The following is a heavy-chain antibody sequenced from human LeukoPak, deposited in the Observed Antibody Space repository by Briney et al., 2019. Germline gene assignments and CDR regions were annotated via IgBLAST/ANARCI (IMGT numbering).Heavy chain of an antibody. D-gene: IGHD3-3*01. CDR1: GGSVSSGAYY. V-gene: IGHV4-31*03. J-gene: IGHJ3*02. Sequence: PSETLSLTCTVSGGSVSSGAYYWSWIRQPPGKGLEWIGYIYYSGNTYYNPSLKSRVFISVDTSKNQFSLRLSSVTAADTAVYYCARAWGLGYYDFWSGSTTHAFDIWGQGTMVTVSS. CDR2: IYYSGNT. CDR3: ARAWGLGYYDFWSGSTTHAFDI.